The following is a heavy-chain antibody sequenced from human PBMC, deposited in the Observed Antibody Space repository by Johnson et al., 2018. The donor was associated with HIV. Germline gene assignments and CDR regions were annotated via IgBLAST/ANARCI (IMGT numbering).Heavy chain of an antibody. V-gene: IGHV3-30*18. Sequence: QVQLVESGGGVVQPGRSLRLSCAASGFTFSSYGMHWVRQAPGKGLEWVAVISYDGGNKYYADSVKGRFTISRDNSKNTLYLQMNSLRAEDTAVYYCAKWSIVGATFSDAFDICGQGTMVTVSS. D-gene: IGHD1-26*01. CDR1: GFTFSSYG. CDR3: AKWSIVGATFSDAFDI. CDR2: ISYDGGNK. J-gene: IGHJ3*02.